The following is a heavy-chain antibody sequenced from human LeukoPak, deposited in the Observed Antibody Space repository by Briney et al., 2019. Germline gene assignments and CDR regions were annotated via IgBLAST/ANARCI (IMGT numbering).Heavy chain of an antibody. CDR3: ARLGATSSGKYYFDY. V-gene: IGHV3-7*01. CDR1: GFTIGSHF. CDR2: LEPSGNER. J-gene: IGHJ4*02. D-gene: IGHD6-25*01. Sequence: GGSLRLSCAVSGFTIGSHFMGWVRHLPGKGLQCVAILEPSGNERNYVDSVKGRFSISRDNAQNSLSLQMNNLSADDTAVYYCARLGATSSGKYYFDYWGQGTLVTVSS.